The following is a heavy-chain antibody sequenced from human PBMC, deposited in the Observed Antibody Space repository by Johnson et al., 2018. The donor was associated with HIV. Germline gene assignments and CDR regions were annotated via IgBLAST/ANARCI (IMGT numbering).Heavy chain of an antibody. Sequence: QVQLVESGGGVVQPGRSLRLSCAASGFTFSSYAMHWVRQAPGKGLEWVAVISYDGSNKYYADSVKGRITVSRYNSKNTLSLQMDSLRPEDTAVYYCARDRSPYSRVSLGGIWGQGTMVTVSS. J-gene: IGHJ3*02. D-gene: IGHD1-26*01. V-gene: IGHV3-30*04. CDR3: ARDRSPYSRVSLGGI. CDR1: GFTFSSYA. CDR2: ISYDGSNK.